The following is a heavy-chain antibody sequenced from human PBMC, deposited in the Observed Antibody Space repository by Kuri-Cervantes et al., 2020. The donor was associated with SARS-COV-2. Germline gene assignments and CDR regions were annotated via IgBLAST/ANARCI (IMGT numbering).Heavy chain of an antibody. CDR3: ARGGDSNLFYYYYYMDV. D-gene: IGHD4-11*01. J-gene: IGHJ6*03. V-gene: IGHV3-21*01. Sequence: LSLTCAASGFTFSSYAMNWVRQAPGKGLEWVSSISSSSSYIYYADSVKGRFTISRDNAKNSLYLQMNSLRAEDTAVYYCARGGDSNLFYYYYYMDVWGKGTTVTVSS. CDR1: GFTFSSYA. CDR2: ISSSSSYI.